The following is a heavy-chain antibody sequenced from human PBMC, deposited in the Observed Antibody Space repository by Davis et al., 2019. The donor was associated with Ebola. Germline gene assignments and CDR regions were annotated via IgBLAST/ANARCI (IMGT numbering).Heavy chain of an antibody. CDR3: ATDWGLRPGLGPIVGANSHYYGMDV. V-gene: IGHV1-24*01. Sequence: ASVKVSCKVSGYTLTEFSMHWVRQAPGKGLEWMGGFDPEDGETIYAQKFQGRVTMTEDTSTDTAYMELSSLRSEDTAVYYCATDWGLRPGLGPIVGANSHYYGMDVWGQGTTVTVSS. J-gene: IGHJ6*02. D-gene: IGHD1-26*01. CDR2: FDPEDGET. CDR1: GYTLTEFS.